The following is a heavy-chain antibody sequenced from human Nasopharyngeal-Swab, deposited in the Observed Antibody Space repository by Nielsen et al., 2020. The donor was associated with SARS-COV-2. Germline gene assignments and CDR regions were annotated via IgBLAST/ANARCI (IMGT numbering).Heavy chain of an antibody. V-gene: IGHV5-10-1*01. D-gene: IGHD2-2*01. Sequence: GESLKISCKGSGSRFTSYWITWVRQMPGKGLEWMGRIDPTDSYTNYSPSFQGHVTISADKSINTAYLQWRSLKASDTAMYYCARLYCSSTSCYGGFDYWGQGTLVTVSS. CDR2: IDPTDSYT. CDR1: GSRFTSYW. J-gene: IGHJ4*02. CDR3: ARLYCSSTSCYGGFDY.